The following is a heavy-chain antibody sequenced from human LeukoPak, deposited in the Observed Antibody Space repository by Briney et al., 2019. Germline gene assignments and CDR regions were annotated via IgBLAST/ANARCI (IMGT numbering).Heavy chain of an antibody. Sequence: ASVKVSCKVSGYTLTELSMHWVRQAPGKGLEWMGGFDPEDGETIYAQKFQGRVTMIEDTSTDTAYMELSSPRSEDTAVYYCATRTYQLLTDYWGQGTLVTVSS. CDR1: GYTLTELS. J-gene: IGHJ4*02. D-gene: IGHD2-2*01. CDR3: ATRTYQLLTDY. CDR2: FDPEDGET. V-gene: IGHV1-24*01.